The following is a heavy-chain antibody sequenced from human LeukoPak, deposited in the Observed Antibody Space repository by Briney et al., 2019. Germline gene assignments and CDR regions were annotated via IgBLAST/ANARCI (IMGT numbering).Heavy chain of an antibody. CDR1: GFTVSSNY. D-gene: IGHD3-10*01. J-gene: IGHJ5*02. Sequence: HPGGSLRLSCAASGFTVSSNYMNWVRQAPGKGLEWVSLIYSGGSTYYADSVKGRFTISRDNSKNTLYLQMNSLRAEDTAVYYCARGTSYGSGSYYWSWGQGTLVTVSS. CDR3: ARGTSYGSGSYYWS. CDR2: IYSGGST. V-gene: IGHV3-53*01.